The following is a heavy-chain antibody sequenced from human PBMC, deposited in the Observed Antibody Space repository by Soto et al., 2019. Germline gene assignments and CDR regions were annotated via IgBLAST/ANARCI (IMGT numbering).Heavy chain of an antibody. CDR2: ISAYNHNT. CDR1: GYPFTSYG. D-gene: IGHD3-3*01. Sequence: ASVKVSCKASGYPFTSYGITWVRQAPGQGLEWLGWISAYNHNTDSSQRLQGRVTFTTDTSTSTAYLELRGLTSDDTGVYYCGRGDPIFGVANGVDVWGQGTTVTVSS. CDR3: GRGDPIFGVANGVDV. V-gene: IGHV1-18*04. J-gene: IGHJ6*02.